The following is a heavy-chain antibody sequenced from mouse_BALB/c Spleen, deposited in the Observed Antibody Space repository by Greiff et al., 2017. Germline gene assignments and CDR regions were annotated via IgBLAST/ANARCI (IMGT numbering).Heavy chain of an antibody. CDR1: GYSITSDYA. V-gene: IGHV3-2*02. Sequence: EVKLVESGPGLVKPSQSLSLTCTVTGYSITSDYAWNWIRQFPGNKLEWMGYISYSGSTSYNPSLKSRISITRDTSKNQFFLQLNSVTTEDTATYYCARSGIDYYYYFDYWGQGTTLTVSS. D-gene: IGHD2-1*01. CDR2: ISYSGST. CDR3: ARSGIDYYYYFDY. J-gene: IGHJ2*01.